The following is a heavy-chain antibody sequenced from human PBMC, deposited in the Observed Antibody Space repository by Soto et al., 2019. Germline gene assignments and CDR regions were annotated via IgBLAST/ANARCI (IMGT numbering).Heavy chain of an antibody. CDR2: INAGNGNT. V-gene: IGHV1-18*04. Sequence: ASVNVSCQAIGYSFTSHYMHWVRQAPGQGLEWMGWINAGNGNTKYAQKLQGRVTMTTDTSTSTAYMELRSLRSDDTAVYYCAREPNYFDYWGQGTLVTVSS. CDR1: GYSFTSHY. CDR3: AREPNYFDY. J-gene: IGHJ4*02.